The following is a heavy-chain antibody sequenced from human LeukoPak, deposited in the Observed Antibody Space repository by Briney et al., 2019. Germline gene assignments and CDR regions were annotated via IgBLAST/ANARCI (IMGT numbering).Heavy chain of an antibody. Sequence: KTSETLSLTCTVSGGSFSSYYWSWIRQSPVKGLEWIGYIDDSGSTNYNPSPKSRVTISLDTSKNQFSLKLTSVTAADTAVYYCARRSLVVGGGTDVWGQGTTVTVSS. D-gene: IGHD2-21*01. V-gene: IGHV4-59*08. J-gene: IGHJ6*02. CDR2: IDDSGST. CDR3: ARRSLVVGGGTDV. CDR1: GGSFSSYY.